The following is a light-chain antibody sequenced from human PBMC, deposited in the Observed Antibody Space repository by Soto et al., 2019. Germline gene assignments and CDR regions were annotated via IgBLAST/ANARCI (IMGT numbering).Light chain of an antibody. J-gene: IGLJ2*01. Sequence: QSVLTQPPSASGTPGQRVTISCSGSSSNIGSHTVNWYQQLPGTAPKLLIHRNSQRPSGVPDRFSGSTSGTSASLAISGLQSEGEADYYCAAWDDSLKAVFGGGTKLTVL. CDR3: AAWDDSLKAV. V-gene: IGLV1-44*01. CDR1: SSNIGSHT. CDR2: RNS.